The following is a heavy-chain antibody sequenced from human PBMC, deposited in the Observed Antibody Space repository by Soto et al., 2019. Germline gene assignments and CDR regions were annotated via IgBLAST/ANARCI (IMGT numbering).Heavy chain of an antibody. CDR1: GGSLSNYG. CDR2: IIPVFGKA. J-gene: IGHJ6*02. V-gene: IGHV1-69*12. CDR3: ARGDATKIVVTTYYAMDV. D-gene: IGHD4-17*01. Sequence: QVQLVQSGAEVKKPGSSVKVSCKASGGSLSNYGISWVRQAPGQGLEWMGGIIPVFGKANYAQKFQGRVTITADEATNIVYMDVTILRSEDTAVYYCARGDATKIVVTTYYAMDVWGQGTTVTVSS.